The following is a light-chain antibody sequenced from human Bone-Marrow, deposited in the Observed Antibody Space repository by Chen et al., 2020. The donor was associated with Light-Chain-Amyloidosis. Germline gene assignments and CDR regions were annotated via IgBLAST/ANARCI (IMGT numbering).Light chain of an antibody. V-gene: IGLV1-36*01. CDR2: YDD. CDR3: AIYDNSLNGWV. CDR1: SSNIEDNA. J-gene: IGLJ3*02. Sequence: QSVLTQPPSVSEAPGPRVPISCSGSSSNIEDNAVTWYQHLPGKAPKLLIYYDDMKPSGVSDRFSGSKSGTSASLAISGLQPEDEADYFCAIYDNSLNGWVFGGGTKVTVL.